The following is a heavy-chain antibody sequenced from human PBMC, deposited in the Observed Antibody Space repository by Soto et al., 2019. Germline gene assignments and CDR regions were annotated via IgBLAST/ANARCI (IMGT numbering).Heavy chain of an antibody. CDR1: GGSFRNYY. V-gene: IGHV4-34*01. Sequence: SETLSLTCGVYGGSFRNYYWIWVRQPPGKGLEWIGEVNHSGEATYNPSLQSRVTISLDTTNNHFSLKMTSVTAADTAIYFCARGGGVPALGDPWGQGTLVTVSS. CDR3: ARGGGVPALGDP. D-gene: IGHD3-16*01. J-gene: IGHJ5*02. CDR2: VNHSGEA.